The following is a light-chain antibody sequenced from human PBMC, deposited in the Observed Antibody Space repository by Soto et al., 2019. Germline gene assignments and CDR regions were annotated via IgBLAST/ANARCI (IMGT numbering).Light chain of an antibody. Sequence: EIVLTQSPGTLSLSPGERATLSCRASQSVSSSYLAWYQQKPGQAPRLLIYGASSRATGIPGRFSGSGSGTEFTLTIMRLEPEDFAVYYCHKYGSSPLTFGQGTKVEIK. J-gene: IGKJ1*01. CDR2: GAS. CDR1: QSVSSSY. CDR3: HKYGSSPLT. V-gene: IGKV3-20*01.